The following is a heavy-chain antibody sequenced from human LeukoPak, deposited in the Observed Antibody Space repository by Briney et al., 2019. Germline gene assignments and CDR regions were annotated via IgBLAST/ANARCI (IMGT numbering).Heavy chain of an antibody. Sequence: GGALRLSCAASGFTFSDTWMHWVRQAPGEGLVGVSRIRNGSDTRYAESGKGRFTISRDNCKNTLYLQMISLRAEDTAVYYCAKGDTTWELPHDYWGQGTLVTVSS. CDR1: GFTFSDTW. CDR2: IRNGSDT. J-gene: IGHJ4*02. CDR3: AKGDTTWELPHDY. V-gene: IGHV3-74*01. D-gene: IGHD1-26*01.